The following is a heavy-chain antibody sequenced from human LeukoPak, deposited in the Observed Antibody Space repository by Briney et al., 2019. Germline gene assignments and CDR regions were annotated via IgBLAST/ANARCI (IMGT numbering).Heavy chain of an antibody. Sequence: GASLKVSCKASGGTFSSYAISWVRQAPGQGLEWMGRIISTLGIANYTQKFQGRVTITADKSTSTAYMDLSSLRSEDTAVYYCARERRWLQLGSPDFDYWGQGTLVTVSS. CDR2: IISTLGIA. CDR1: GGTFSSYA. V-gene: IGHV1-69*04. CDR3: ARERRWLQLGSPDFDY. J-gene: IGHJ4*02. D-gene: IGHD5-24*01.